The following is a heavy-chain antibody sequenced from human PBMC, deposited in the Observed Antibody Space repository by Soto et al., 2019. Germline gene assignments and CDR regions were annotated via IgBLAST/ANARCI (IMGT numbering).Heavy chain of an antibody. CDR1: GYTFTSYY. Sequence: ASVKVSCKASGYTFTSYYMHCVRQAPGQGLEWMGIINPSGGSTSYAQKFQGRVTMTRDTSTSTVYMELSSLRSEDTAVYYCARAPWDYYGSGSHDAFDIWGQGTMVTVSS. D-gene: IGHD3-10*01. CDR2: INPSGGST. CDR3: ARAPWDYYGSGSHDAFDI. V-gene: IGHV1-46*03. J-gene: IGHJ3*02.